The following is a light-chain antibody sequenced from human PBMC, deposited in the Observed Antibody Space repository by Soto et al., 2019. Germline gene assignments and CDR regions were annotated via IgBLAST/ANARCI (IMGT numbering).Light chain of an antibody. CDR1: SSNIGAGYD. J-gene: IGLJ1*01. CDR3: QSYDSTLSARYV. Sequence: QSVLTQPPSVSGAPGQRVTSSGTGSSSNIGAGYDVHWYQQRPGTAPKLLIFGNTNRPSGVPDRFSGSKSGTSASLAITGLQAEDEGDYYCQSYDSTLSARYVFGTGTKVTVL. CDR2: GNT. V-gene: IGLV1-40*01.